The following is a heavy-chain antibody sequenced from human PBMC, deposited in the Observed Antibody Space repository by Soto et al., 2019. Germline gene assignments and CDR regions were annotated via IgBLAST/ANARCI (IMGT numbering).Heavy chain of an antibody. CDR1: GYTFTSYA. Sequence: QVQLVQSGAEVKKPGASVKVSCKASGYTFTSYAMHWVRQAPGQRLEWMGWINAGNGNTKYSQKFQGSVTITRDTSASTAYMELSSLRSEETAVYYCARNRYCSGGSCSPKKNYYYYYMDVWGKGTTVTVSS. CDR3: ARNRYCSGGSCSPKKNYYYYYMDV. J-gene: IGHJ6*03. V-gene: IGHV1-3*01. CDR2: INAGNGNT. D-gene: IGHD2-15*01.